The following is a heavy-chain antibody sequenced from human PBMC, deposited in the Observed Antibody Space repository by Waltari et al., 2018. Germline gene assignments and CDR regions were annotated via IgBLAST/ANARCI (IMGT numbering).Heavy chain of an antibody. V-gene: IGHV4-39*01. D-gene: IGHD5-12*01. CDR3: ARHWKKSGYRFDP. J-gene: IGHJ5*02. CDR1: GDSISRSSYY. Sequence: QLQLQESGPGLVKPSETLSLTCTVSGDSISRSSYYWGWIRQSPGKGLEWIGSIYYSGSTDYNPTLESRVTISGDTSKNQFSLKLSSVTAADTAVYYCARHWKKSGYRFDPWGQGTLVTVSS. CDR2: IYYSGST.